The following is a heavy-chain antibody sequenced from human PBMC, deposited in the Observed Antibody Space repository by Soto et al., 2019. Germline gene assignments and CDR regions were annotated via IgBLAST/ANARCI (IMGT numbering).Heavy chain of an antibody. Sequence: SETLSLTCTVSGVSISSGYYYWSWVRQPPGKGLEWIGEIYHSGSTNYNPSLKSRVTISVDTSKNQFSLKLSSVTAADTAVYYCARDFTDSSGPTLGMGVWGQGTTVTVSS. J-gene: IGHJ6*02. CDR2: IYHSGST. V-gene: IGHV4-39*07. CDR1: GVSISSGYYY. CDR3: ARDFTDSSGPTLGMGV. D-gene: IGHD6-19*01.